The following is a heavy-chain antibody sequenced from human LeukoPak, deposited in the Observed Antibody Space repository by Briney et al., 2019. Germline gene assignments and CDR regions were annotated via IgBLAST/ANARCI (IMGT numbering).Heavy chain of an antibody. J-gene: IGHJ2*01. D-gene: IGHD7-27*01. V-gene: IGHV3-21*05. CDR2: ISTTSYYK. CDR1: GFTFSEHS. Sequence: GGSLRLSCTASGFAASGFTFSEHSVNWVRQVSGQGLEWVSFISTTSYYKYYADSVRGRFTISRDNAKNSLYLQMDNLRVEDTAMYYCAISRGNWGRYFDLWGRGTLLIVSS. CDR3: AISRGNWGRYFDL.